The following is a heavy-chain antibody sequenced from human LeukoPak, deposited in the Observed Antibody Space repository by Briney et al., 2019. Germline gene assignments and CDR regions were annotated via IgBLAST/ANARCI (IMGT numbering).Heavy chain of an antibody. CDR2: IYYSGST. CDR3: ARVRNTYYYDSSGYYYLDY. J-gene: IGHJ4*02. D-gene: IGHD3-22*01. Sequence: SQTLSLTCTVSGGSISIGGYYCRWIRQHPGKGLEWIGYIYYSGSTYYNPSLKSRVTISVDTSKDQFSLKLSSVTAADTAVYYCARVRNTYYYDSSGYYYLDYWGQGTLVTVSS. V-gene: IGHV4-31*03. CDR1: GGSISIGGYY.